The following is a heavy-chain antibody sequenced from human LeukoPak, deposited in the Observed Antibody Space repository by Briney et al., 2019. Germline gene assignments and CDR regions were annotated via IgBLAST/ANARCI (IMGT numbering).Heavy chain of an antibody. D-gene: IGHD3-22*01. V-gene: IGHV4-39*01. CDR3: ARRRYYDGSGYLE. CDR1: GDSVSRSDSY. CDR2: IYYTGRT. Sequence: SETLSLTCSVSGDSVSRSDSYWDWIRQPPGKGLEWIGTIYYTGRTYYSPPLKSRVTMSVDTSNNQFSLNLRSVTAADTAVYYCARRRYYDGSGYLEWGQGTLLSVSS. J-gene: IGHJ1*01.